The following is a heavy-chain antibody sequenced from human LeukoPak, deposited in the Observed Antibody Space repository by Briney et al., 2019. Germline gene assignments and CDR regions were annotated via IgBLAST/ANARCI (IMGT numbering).Heavy chain of an antibody. CDR1: GFTFSSYA. J-gene: IGHJ4*02. CDR2: ISGSGGNT. D-gene: IGHD2-15*01. CDR3: AKSPLSAGYCSGGSCYVLNY. Sequence: GSLRLSCAASGFTFSSYAMSWVRQAPGKGLEWVSAISGSGGNTYYADSVKGRFTISRDNSKNTLYLQMNSLRAEDTAVYYCAKSPLSAGYCSGGSCYVLNYWGQGTLVTVSS. V-gene: IGHV3-23*01.